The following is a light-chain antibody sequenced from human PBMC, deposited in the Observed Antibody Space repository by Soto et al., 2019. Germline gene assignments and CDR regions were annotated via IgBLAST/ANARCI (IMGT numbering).Light chain of an antibody. Sequence: EIVLTQSPGTLSLSPGERFTLSCMASQSLSSGYLAWYQQKFGQAPRLLIYDASRRATGIPERFSGSGSGTDFTLTISRLEPEDFTMYYCQQDGTLPTTFGPGTKVDIK. CDR2: DAS. CDR3: QQDGTLPTT. V-gene: IGKV3-20*01. CDR1: QSLSSGY. J-gene: IGKJ3*01.